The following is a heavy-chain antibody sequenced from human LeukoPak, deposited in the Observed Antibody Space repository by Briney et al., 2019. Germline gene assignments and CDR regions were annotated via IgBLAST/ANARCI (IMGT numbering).Heavy chain of an antibody. CDR3: ARGVGFIVAGTYYFDY. CDR1: GYTFTGYY. D-gene: IGHD6-25*01. Sequence: ASVKVSCKASGYTFTGYYMHWVRQAPGQGLEWMGWINPNSGGTNYAQKFQGRVTMTRDTSISTAYMELSRLRSDDTAVYYCARGVGFIVAGTYYFDYWGQGTLVTVSS. V-gene: IGHV1-2*02. J-gene: IGHJ4*02. CDR2: INPNSGGT.